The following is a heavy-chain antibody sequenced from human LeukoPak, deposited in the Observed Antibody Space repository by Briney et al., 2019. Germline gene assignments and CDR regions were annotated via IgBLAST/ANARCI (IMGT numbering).Heavy chain of an antibody. CDR2: IIDSGNSL. V-gene: IGHV3-23*01. J-gene: IGHJ4*02. D-gene: IGHD1-26*01. Sequence: GGSLRLSCSASGFTFSSCAMSWVRQAPGKGLEWVSTIIDSGNSLYYADSVEGRFTISRDNSKNTLYLQMNSLRAGDTAVYYCAKDPIFSGSYGVFDSWGQGTLVTVSS. CDR3: AKDPIFSGSYGVFDS. CDR1: GFTFSSCA.